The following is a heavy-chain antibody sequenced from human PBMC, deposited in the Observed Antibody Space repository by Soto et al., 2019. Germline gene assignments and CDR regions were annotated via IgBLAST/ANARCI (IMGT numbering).Heavy chain of an antibody. CDR1: GFTFSSYS. J-gene: IGHJ4*02. Sequence: GGSLILSCAASGFTFSSYSMNWVRQAPGKGLEWVSYISSSSSTIYYADSVKGRFTISRDNAKNSLYLQMNSLRAEDTAVYYCARSVCSGGSCYSGGFSYWGQGTLVTVSS. V-gene: IGHV3-48*01. D-gene: IGHD2-15*01. CDR3: ARSVCSGGSCYSGGFSY. CDR2: ISSSSSTI.